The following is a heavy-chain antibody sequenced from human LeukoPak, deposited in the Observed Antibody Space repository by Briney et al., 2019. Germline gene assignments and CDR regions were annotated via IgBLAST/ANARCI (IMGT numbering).Heavy chain of an antibody. CDR1: GYIFTGYY. J-gene: IGHJ4*02. CDR3: ARVRGQQLGIIDY. Sequence: ASVKVSCKASGYIFTGYYIHWVRQAPGQGLEWMGWISPYSGGTDYAQNFQGRVTMTRDTSISTAYMEPTRLTSDDTAVYSCARVRGQQLGIIDYWGQGSLVTVSS. D-gene: IGHD6-13*01. CDR2: ISPYSGGT. V-gene: IGHV1-2*02.